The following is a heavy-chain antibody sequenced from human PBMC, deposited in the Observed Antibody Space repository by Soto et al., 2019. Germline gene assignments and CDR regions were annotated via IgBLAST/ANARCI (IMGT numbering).Heavy chain of an antibody. J-gene: IGHJ4*02. Sequence: GASVKVSCKASGYTFTSYYMHWVRQAPGQGLEWMGIINPSGGSTSYAQKFQGRVTMTRDTSTSTVYMELSSLRSEDTAVYYCARHGSPDYEDSSGYWTPITNYWGQGKLVNVS. CDR1: GYTFTSYY. CDR2: INPSGGST. CDR3: ARHGSPDYEDSSGYWTPITNY. V-gene: IGHV1-46*01. D-gene: IGHD3-22*01.